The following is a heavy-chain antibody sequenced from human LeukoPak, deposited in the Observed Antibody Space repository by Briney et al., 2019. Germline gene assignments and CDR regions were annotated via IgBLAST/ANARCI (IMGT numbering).Heavy chain of an antibody. CDR3: ARGPTTYYYGSGSYNY. CDR2: ICYSGST. CDR1: GGSISSYY. V-gene: IGHV4-59*01. J-gene: IGHJ4*02. Sequence: SETLSLTCTVSGGSISSYYWSWIRQPPGKGLEWIGYICYSGSTNYNPSLKSRVTISVDTSKNQFSLKLSSVTAADTAVYYCARGPTTYYYGSGSYNYWGQGTLVTVSS. D-gene: IGHD3-10*01.